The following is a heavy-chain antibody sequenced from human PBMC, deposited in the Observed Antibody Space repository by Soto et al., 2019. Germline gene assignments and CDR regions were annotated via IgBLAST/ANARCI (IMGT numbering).Heavy chain of an antibody. J-gene: IGHJ5*02. D-gene: IGHD2-15*01. Sequence: SETLSLTCSVSRAFINSGGFYYSWIRQPPGKGLEWLGYIFHSGSTLYNPSLRDRLTLSADTSRNQLSLYLTSVTAAGTAVYYCVRGGIAGHWFDPWGQG. CDR2: IFHSGST. CDR3: VRGGIAGHWFDP. V-gene: IGHV4-31*03. CDR1: RAFINSGGFY.